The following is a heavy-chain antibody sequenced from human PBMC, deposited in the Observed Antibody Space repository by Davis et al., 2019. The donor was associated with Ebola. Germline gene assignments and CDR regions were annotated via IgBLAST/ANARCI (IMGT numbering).Heavy chain of an antibody. CDR3: AAQGSGWSVPFDI. V-gene: IGHV3-21*01. J-gene: IGHJ3*02. CDR2: ISSSSSYI. CDR1: GFTFSKYV. D-gene: IGHD6-19*01. Sequence: GESLKISCAASGFTFSKYVMTWVRQAPGKGLEWVSSISSSSSYIYYADSVKGRFTISRDNAKNSLYLQMNSLRAEDTAVYYCAAQGSGWSVPFDIWGQGTMVTVSS.